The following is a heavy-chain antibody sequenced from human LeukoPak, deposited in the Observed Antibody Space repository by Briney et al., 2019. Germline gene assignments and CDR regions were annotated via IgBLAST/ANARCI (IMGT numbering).Heavy chain of an antibody. Sequence: ASVKVSCKTSGYSFTNFGITWVRQAPGQGLEWMGWISGYNSKTFYAHEFQGRVTMTTDTLTSTVYMELRSLRSDDTAVYYCARGRGVWFGELRDYFDYWGQGTLVTVSS. J-gene: IGHJ4*02. CDR3: ARGRGVWFGELRDYFDY. CDR1: GYSFTNFG. CDR2: ISGYNSKT. D-gene: IGHD3-10*01. V-gene: IGHV1-18*01.